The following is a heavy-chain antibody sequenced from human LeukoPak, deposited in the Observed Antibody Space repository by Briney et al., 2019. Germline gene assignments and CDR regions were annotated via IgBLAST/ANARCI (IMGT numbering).Heavy chain of an antibody. CDR3: ARLLGVVVTT. J-gene: IGHJ5*02. D-gene: IGHD2-21*02. CDR2: IYYSGST. CDR1: VGSISSYY. V-gene: IGHV4-59*08. Sequence: PSETLSLTCTVSVGSISSYYWSWIRQPPGEGLEWIGYIYYSGSTNYNPSLKSRVTISVDTSKNQFSLKLSSVTAADTAVYYCARLLGVVVTTWGQGTLVTVSS.